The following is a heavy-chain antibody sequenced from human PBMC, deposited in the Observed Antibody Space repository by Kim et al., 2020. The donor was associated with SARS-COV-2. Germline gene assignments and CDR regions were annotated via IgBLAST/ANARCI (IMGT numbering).Heavy chain of an antibody. V-gene: IGHV3-9*01. Sequence: ADSVKGRFTISRDNAKHSLYLQMNSLRAEDTALYYCAKSLSIAVDYGMDVWGQGTTVTVSS. J-gene: IGHJ6*02. D-gene: IGHD6-19*01. CDR3: AKSLSIAVDYGMDV.